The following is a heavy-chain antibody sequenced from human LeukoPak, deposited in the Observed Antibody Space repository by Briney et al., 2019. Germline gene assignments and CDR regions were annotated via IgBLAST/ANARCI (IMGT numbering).Heavy chain of an antibody. CDR1: GGSISRYD. D-gene: IGHD6-19*01. CDR2: IYYSGST. Sequence: SETLSLTCPSSGGSISRYDWSWIPQPPGKALEWIGYIYYSGSTNYNPSLKSRVTISVHTSKNQVSLNLSSVTAADTAVYYCARGVYAVARQDCWGQGTLVTVSS. J-gene: IGHJ4*02. V-gene: IGHV4-59*01. CDR3: ARGVYAVARQDC.